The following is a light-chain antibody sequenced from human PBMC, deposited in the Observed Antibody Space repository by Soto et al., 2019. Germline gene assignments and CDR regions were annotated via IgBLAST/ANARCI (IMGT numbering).Light chain of an antibody. CDR2: GAS. Sequence: EIVMTQSPATLSLSPGERATLSCRASQSVGSGYLAWYQQKPGQAPRLLIYGASIRAAGIPDRFSGSGSGADFTLTISRLEPEDFAVYYCQQYGGSPRTFGQGTKVDIK. J-gene: IGKJ1*01. V-gene: IGKV3-20*01. CDR3: QQYGGSPRT. CDR1: QSVGSGY.